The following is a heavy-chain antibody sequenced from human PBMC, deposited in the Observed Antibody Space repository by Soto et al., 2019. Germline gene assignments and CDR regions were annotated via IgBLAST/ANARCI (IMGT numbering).Heavy chain of an antibody. CDR1: GGTFSSYA. D-gene: IGHD3-3*01. CDR2: IIPIFGTA. J-gene: IGHJ6*02. V-gene: IGHV1-69*06. CDR3: ARGKDVMYYDFWSGSDV. Sequence: SVKVSCKASGGTFSSYAISCVRQAPGQGLEWMGGIIPIFGTANYAQKFQGRVTITADKSTSTAYMELSSLRSEDTAVYYCARGKDVMYYDFWSGSDVWGQGTTVTVSS.